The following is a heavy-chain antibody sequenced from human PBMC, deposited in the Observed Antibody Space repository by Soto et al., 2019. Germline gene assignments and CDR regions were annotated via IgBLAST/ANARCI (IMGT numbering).Heavy chain of an antibody. CDR1: GGSISSYY. CDR2: IYYSGST. V-gene: IGHV4-59*01. Sequence: QVQLQESGPGLVKPSETLSLTCTVSGGSISSYYWSWIRQPPGKGLEWIGYIYYSGSTNYNPSLKSRVTITVDTSKNQLSLKLSSVTAADTAVYYCARSIAVAANWFDPWGQGTLVTVSS. J-gene: IGHJ5*02. D-gene: IGHD6-19*01. CDR3: ARSIAVAANWFDP.